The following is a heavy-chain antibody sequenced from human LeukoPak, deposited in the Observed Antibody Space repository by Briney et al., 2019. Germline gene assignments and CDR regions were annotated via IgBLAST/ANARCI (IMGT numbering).Heavy chain of an antibody. Sequence: GGSLRLSCAASGFTFSNYAMAWVRQAPGKGLEWVSDISGSGGSTYHADSVKGRFTISRDNSKNTLYLQMNSLRAEDTAVYYCARGPSGYHNTGGQGTLVTVSS. V-gene: IGHV3-23*01. CDR1: GFTFSNYA. J-gene: IGHJ4*02. D-gene: IGHD5-12*01. CDR3: ARGPSGYHNT. CDR2: ISGSGGST.